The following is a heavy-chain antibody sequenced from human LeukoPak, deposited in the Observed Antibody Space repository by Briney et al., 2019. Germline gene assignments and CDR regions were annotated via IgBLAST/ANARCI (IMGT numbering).Heavy chain of an antibody. D-gene: IGHD1-1*01. CDR3: ARGRNWIFDY. Sequence: PGGSLRLSCAASGFTFNNYGMNWVRQPPGKGLEGVSSITTSGGDAYYADSVKGQFTISINNSKNTLYLQMNSLRAEDTSVYYCARGRNWIFDYWGQGTLVTVSS. V-gene: IGHV3-23*01. J-gene: IGHJ4*02. CDR1: GFTFNNYG. CDR2: ITTSGGDA.